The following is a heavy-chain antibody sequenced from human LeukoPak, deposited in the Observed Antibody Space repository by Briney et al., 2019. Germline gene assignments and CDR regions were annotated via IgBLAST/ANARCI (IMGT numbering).Heavy chain of an antibody. D-gene: IGHD6-13*01. J-gene: IGHJ5*02. CDR1: GGSISSGSYF. V-gene: IGHV4-61*02. Sequence: KTSETLSLTCTVSGGSISSGSYFWGWIRQPAGKGLEWIGRINTRGSTYYNPSLKSRVTISVDKSKNQFSLKLSSVTAADTAVYYCARRGIAAAFDPWGQGTLVTVSS. CDR2: INTRGST. CDR3: ARRGIAAAFDP.